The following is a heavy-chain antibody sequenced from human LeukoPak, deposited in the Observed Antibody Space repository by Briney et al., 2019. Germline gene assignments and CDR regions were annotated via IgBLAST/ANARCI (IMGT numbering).Heavy chain of an antibody. CDR1: GFTFSSYG. V-gene: IGHV3-21*01. D-gene: IGHD1-26*01. Sequence: GGPLRLSCAASGFTFSSYGINWVRQAPGKGLEWVSSIDVGSYAYYANSVKGRFTISRDNAKNSLYLQMNSLRVEDTAVYYCATEGIVGGGAHFDYWGQGTLVTVSS. J-gene: IGHJ4*02. CDR2: IDVGSYA. CDR3: ATEGIVGGGAHFDY.